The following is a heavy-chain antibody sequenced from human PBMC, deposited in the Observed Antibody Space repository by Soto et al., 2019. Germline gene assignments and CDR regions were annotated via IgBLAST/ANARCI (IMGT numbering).Heavy chain of an antibody. CDR2: IKSKSDGGTT. CDR1: GITFSKAW. V-gene: IGHV3-15*01. D-gene: IGHD4-17*01. CDR3: TTNFYSDHGMDV. Sequence: EVQLVESGGGLVKPGGSLRLSCAASGITFSKAWMNWVRQSPGKGLGWVGRIKSKSDGGTTDYAAPVKGRFTISRDDSKNTLCLQMNSLKTEDTAVYYCTTNFYSDHGMDVWGQGTTVTVSS. J-gene: IGHJ6*02.